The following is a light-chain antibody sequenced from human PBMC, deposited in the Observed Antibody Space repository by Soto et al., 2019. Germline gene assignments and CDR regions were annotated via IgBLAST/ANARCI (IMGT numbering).Light chain of an antibody. CDR3: SSYTSTSTLV. Sequence: QSVLTQPASVSGSPGQSITISCTGTSNDIGGYNLVSWYQQHPGKAPKLMMYDVSHRPSGVSSRFAGSKSGNTASLTISGLQAEDEADYYCSSYTSTSTLVFGTGTKLTVL. J-gene: IGLJ1*01. CDR2: DVS. CDR1: SNDIGGYNL. V-gene: IGLV2-14*02.